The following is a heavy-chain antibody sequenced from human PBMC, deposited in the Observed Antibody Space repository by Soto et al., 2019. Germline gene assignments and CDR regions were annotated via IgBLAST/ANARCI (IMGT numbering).Heavy chain of an antibody. CDR2: INPNSGGT. J-gene: IGHJ6*02. D-gene: IGHD3-9*01. Sequence: ASVKVSCKASGYTFTGYYMHWVRQAPGQGLEWMGWINPNSGGTNYAQKFQGRVTMTRDTSISTAYMELSRLRSDDTAVYYCARDSNYDILTGYFYYGMDVWGQGXTVTVSS. CDR3: ARDSNYDILTGYFYYGMDV. CDR1: GYTFTGYY. V-gene: IGHV1-2*02.